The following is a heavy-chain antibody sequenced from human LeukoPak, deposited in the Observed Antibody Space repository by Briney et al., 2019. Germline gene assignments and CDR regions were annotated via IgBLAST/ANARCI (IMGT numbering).Heavy chain of an antibody. Sequence: PSQTLSLTCTVSGGSISSGGYYWSWIRQPPGKGLEWIGYIYHSGSTYYNPSLKSRVTISVDRSKNQFSLKLSSVTAADTAVYYCARVSRDCSSTSCYPYYYMDVWGKGTTVTVSS. J-gene: IGHJ6*03. CDR2: IYHSGST. CDR3: ARVSRDCSSTSCYPYYYMDV. CDR1: GGSISSGGYY. D-gene: IGHD2-2*01. V-gene: IGHV4-30-2*01.